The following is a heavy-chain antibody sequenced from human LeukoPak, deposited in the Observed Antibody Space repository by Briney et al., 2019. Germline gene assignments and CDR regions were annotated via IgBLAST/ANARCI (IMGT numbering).Heavy chain of an antibody. CDR1: GYTFTSYG. CDR2: ISAYNGNT. J-gene: IGHJ4*02. V-gene: IGHV1-18*01. Sequence: ASVSVSCKASGYTFTSYGISWVRQAPGQGREWMGWISAYNGNTNYAQKLQGRVTMTTDTSTSTAYMELRSLRSDDTAVYYCARDLGWGVRGANDYWGQGTLVTVSS. D-gene: IGHD3-10*01. CDR3: ARDLGWGVRGANDY.